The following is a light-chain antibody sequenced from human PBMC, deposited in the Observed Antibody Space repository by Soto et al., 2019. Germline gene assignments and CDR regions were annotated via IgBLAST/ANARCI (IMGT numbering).Light chain of an antibody. V-gene: IGKV1-5*01. CDR1: QSISSW. CDR3: QQYNSYS. CDR2: DAS. Sequence: DIQMTQSPSTLSASVGDRVTITCRASQSISSWLAWYQQKPGKAPKLLIYDASSLESGVPSRFSGGGYGTEFTLTISILQPDDFATYYCQQYNSYSFGQGTKVEIK. J-gene: IGKJ1*01.